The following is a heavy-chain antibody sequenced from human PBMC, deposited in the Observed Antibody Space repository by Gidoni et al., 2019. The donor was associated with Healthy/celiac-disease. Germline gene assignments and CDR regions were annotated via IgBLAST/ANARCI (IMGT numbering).Heavy chain of an antibody. CDR1: GFTFSSYS. CDR3: ARDQKNLEWLPLYYFDY. J-gene: IGHJ4*02. CDR2: ISSSSSYI. D-gene: IGHD3-3*01. V-gene: IGHV3-21*01. Sequence: EVQLVESGGGLVKPGGSLRLSCAASGFTFSSYSMNWVRQAPGKGLEWVSSISSSSSYIYYADSVKGRFTISRDNAKNSLYLQMNSLRAEDTAVYYCARDQKNLEWLPLYYFDYWGQGTLVTVSS.